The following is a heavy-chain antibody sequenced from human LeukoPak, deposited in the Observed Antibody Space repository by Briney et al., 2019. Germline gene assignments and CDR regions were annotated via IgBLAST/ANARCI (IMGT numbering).Heavy chain of an antibody. Sequence: SVKVSCKAFGGTFSSYAITWVRQAPGQGLEWMGRIIPILDTANYAQNFQGRVTITTDESTSTAYMELSSLRSEDTAVYYCARPHRITMIVPGYDGFDPWGQGTLVTVSS. CDR1: GGTFSSYA. CDR3: ARPHRITMIVPGYDGFDP. V-gene: IGHV1-69*11. CDR2: IIPILDTA. D-gene: IGHD3-22*01. J-gene: IGHJ5*02.